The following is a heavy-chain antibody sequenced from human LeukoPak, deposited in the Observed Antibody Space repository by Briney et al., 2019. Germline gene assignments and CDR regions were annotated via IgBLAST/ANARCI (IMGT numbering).Heavy chain of an antibody. CDR2: IKSKTDGGTT. Sequence: GGSLRLSCAASGFTFSNAWMSWVRQAPGKGLDWVGRIKSKTDGGTTDYAAPVKGRFTISRDDSKNTLYLQMNSLKTEDTSVYYCTTSWGIAAAGMGFDYWGQGTLVTVSS. CDR3: TTSWGIAAAGMGFDY. J-gene: IGHJ4*02. V-gene: IGHV3-15*01. CDR1: GFTFSNAW. D-gene: IGHD6-13*01.